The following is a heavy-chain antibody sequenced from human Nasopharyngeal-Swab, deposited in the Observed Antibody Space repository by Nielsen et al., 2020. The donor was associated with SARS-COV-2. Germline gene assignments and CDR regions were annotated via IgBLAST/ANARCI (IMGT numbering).Heavy chain of an antibody. CDR1: GGSISPYY. Sequence: SETLSLTCTVSGGSISPYYWGWIRQPPGKGLEWIGYIYYTGSTNYNPSLKSRVTISVDTSKNVFSLRLNSVTAADTAVYFCARQMGTSWGQGTLVTVSS. CDR3: ARQMGTS. CDR2: IYYTGST. V-gene: IGHV4-59*08. D-gene: IGHD1-14*01. J-gene: IGHJ4*02.